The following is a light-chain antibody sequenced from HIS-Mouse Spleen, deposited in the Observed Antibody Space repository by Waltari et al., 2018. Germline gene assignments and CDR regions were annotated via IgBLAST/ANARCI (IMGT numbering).Light chain of an antibody. J-gene: IGKJ3*01. CDR2: GAS. Sequence: EIVLTHSPGTLSLSPWERATLSCGASQSVSSSYLAWYQQKPGQAPRLLIYGASSRSTGIPDRFSGSGSGTDFTLTISRLEPEDFAVYYCQQYGSSPGFTFGPGTKVDIK. CDR1: QSVSSSY. V-gene: IGKV3-20*01. CDR3: QQYGSSPGFT.